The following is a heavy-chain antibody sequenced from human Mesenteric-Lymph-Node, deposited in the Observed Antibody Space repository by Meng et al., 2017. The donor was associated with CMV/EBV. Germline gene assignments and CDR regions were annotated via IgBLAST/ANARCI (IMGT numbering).Heavy chain of an antibody. D-gene: IGHD1-7*01. CDR1: GFTFSDYY. Sequence: GESLKISCAASGFTFSDYYMSWIRQAPGKGLEWVSYISSSGSTIYYADSVKGRFTISRDNSKNTLYLQMNSLRAEDTAVYYCAREEYNWNSYYYYYYGMDVWGQGTTVTVSS. V-gene: IGHV3-11*04. J-gene: IGHJ6*02. CDR3: AREEYNWNSYYYYYYGMDV. CDR2: ISSSGSTI.